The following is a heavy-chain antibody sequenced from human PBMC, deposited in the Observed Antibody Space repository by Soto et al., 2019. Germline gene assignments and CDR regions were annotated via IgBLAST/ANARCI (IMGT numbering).Heavy chain of an antibody. D-gene: IGHD5-12*01. Sequence: EVQLLESGGGLVQPGGSLRLSCAASRLTFSSHGMSWVRQAPGKGLEWVSNISGSGTSTYYADSVRGRFTISRDNSKNTLYLEMNSLRADDTALYYCATGGWLRHNDNWGQGTLVTVSS. CDR1: RLTFSSHG. V-gene: IGHV3-23*01. J-gene: IGHJ4*02. CDR3: ATGGWLRHNDN. CDR2: ISGSGTST.